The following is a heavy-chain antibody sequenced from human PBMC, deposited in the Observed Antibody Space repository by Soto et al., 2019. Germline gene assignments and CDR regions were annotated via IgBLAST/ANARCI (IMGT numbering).Heavy chain of an antibody. Sequence: GGSLRLSCAASGFTFSSYAMSWVRQAPGKGLEWVSAISGSGGSTYYADSVKGRFTISRDNSKNTQYLQMNSIRAEYTAVYYCAKVQSDYIWGSYRYNAYYFDYWGQGTLVTVSS. CDR2: ISGSGGST. CDR3: AKVQSDYIWGSYRYNAYYFDY. D-gene: IGHD3-16*02. CDR1: GFTFSSYA. J-gene: IGHJ4*02. V-gene: IGHV3-23*01.